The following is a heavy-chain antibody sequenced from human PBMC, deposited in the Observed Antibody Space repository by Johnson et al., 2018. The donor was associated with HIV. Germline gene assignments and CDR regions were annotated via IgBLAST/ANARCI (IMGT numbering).Heavy chain of an antibody. CDR1: GFTVSSNY. D-gene: IGHD6-6*01. V-gene: IGHV3-66*02. CDR2: IYSGGST. J-gene: IGHJ3*02. Sequence: VQLVESGGGVVQPGRSLRLSCAASGFTVSSNYMSWVRQAPGKGLEWVSVIYSGGSTYYADSVKGRFTISRDNSKNTLYLQINSLRAEDTAVYYCAKVSQQQLGAFDIWGQGTMVTVSS. CDR3: AKVSQQQLGAFDI.